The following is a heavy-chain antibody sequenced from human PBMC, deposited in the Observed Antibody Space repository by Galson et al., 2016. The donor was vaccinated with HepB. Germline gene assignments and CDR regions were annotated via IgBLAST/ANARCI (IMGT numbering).Heavy chain of an antibody. Sequence: SLRLSCAASGFTFSSYAMHWVRQAPGKGLEWVAVISFDGSNKYYADSVKGRFTISRDNSKNTLYLQMNSLRAEDTAVYYCARDPPKKDFWSGYRYYGMDVWGQGTTVTVSS. CDR1: GFTFSSYA. J-gene: IGHJ6*02. CDR3: ARDPPKKDFWSGYRYYGMDV. D-gene: IGHD3-3*01. V-gene: IGHV3-30*04. CDR2: ISFDGSNK.